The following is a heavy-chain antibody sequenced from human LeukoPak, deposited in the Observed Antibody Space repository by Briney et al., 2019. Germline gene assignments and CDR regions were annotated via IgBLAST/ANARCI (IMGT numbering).Heavy chain of an antibody. Sequence: GGSLRLSCAASGFTFSSYEMNWVRQAPGKGLEWVSYISSSGSTIYYADSVKGRFTISRDNAKNSLYLQMNSLRAEDTAVYYCARDYYYGSGSYYNGFYGMDVWGQGTTVTVSS. J-gene: IGHJ6*02. CDR2: ISSSGSTI. CDR1: GFTFSSYE. D-gene: IGHD3-10*01. V-gene: IGHV3-48*03. CDR3: ARDYYYGSGSYYNGFYGMDV.